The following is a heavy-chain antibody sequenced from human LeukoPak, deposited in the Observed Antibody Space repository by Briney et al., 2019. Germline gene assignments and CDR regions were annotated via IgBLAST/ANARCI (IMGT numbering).Heavy chain of an antibody. CDR1: GFTLSDYW. J-gene: IGHJ4*02. CDR3: ARDGRGWGTFDN. V-gene: IGHV3-7*01. D-gene: IGHD3-16*01. Sequence: GGSLRLSCAASGFTLSDYWMNWLRQAPGKALEWVANVKGDESVKNYVGSVKGRFTITRDNAKNSLYLQMNTLRAEDTAVYYCARDGRGWGTFDNWGQGTLVTVSS. CDR2: VKGDESVK.